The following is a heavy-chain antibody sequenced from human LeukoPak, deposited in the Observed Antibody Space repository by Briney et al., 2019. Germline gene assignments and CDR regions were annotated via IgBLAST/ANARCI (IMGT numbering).Heavy chain of an antibody. CDR3: ARHYYDSSGYYGHYFDY. D-gene: IGHD3-22*01. Sequence: ASVKVSCKASGYTFTSYGISWVRQAPGQGLEWMGRIIPILGIANYAQKFQGRVTITADKSTSTAYMELSSLRSEDTAVYYCARHYYDSSGYYGHYFDYWGQGTLVTVSS. CDR2: IIPILGIA. CDR1: GYTFTSYG. V-gene: IGHV1-69*04. J-gene: IGHJ4*02.